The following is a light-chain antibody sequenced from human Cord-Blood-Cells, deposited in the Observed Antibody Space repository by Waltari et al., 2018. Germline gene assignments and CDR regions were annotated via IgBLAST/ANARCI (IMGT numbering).Light chain of an antibody. V-gene: IGKV3-11*01. Sequence: EIVLTQSPATLSLSPGERATPSCRASQSVSSYLAWYHQKPGQAPRPLIYYAANRATGIPARFSGSGSGTDFTLTISSLEPEDFAVYYCQQRSNWPIFTFGPGTKVDIK. J-gene: IGKJ3*01. CDR2: YAA. CDR1: QSVSSY. CDR3: QQRSNWPIFT.